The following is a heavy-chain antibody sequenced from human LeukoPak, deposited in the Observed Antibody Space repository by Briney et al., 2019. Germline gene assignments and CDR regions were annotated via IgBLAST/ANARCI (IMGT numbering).Heavy chain of an antibody. CDR1: GFTFSSYA. V-gene: IGHV3-64*01. CDR2: ISSNGGST. CDR3: ARNGAPGDYYYMDV. D-gene: IGHD4-17*01. J-gene: IGHJ6*03. Sequence: GGSLRLSCAASGFTFSSYAMHWVRQAPGKGLEYASAISSNGGSTYYANSVKGRFSISRDNSKNTLYLQMGSLRAEDMAVYYCARNGAPGDYYYMDVWGKGTTVTISS.